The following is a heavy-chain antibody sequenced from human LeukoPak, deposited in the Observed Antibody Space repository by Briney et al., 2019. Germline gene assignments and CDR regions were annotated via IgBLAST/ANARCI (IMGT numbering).Heavy chain of an antibody. D-gene: IGHD3-16*02. CDR2: INHSGST. CDR3: ARGAITFGGVIVISRWFDP. CDR1: GGSFSGYY. Sequence: PSETLSLTCAVYGGSFSGYYWSWIRQPPGKGLEWIGEINHSGSTNHNPSLKSRVTISVDTSKNQFSLKLSSVTAADTAVYYCARGAITFGGVIVISRWFDPWGQGTLVTVSS. V-gene: IGHV4-34*01. J-gene: IGHJ5*02.